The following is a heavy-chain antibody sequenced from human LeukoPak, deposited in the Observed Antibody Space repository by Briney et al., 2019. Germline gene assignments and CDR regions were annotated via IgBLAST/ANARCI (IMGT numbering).Heavy chain of an antibody. CDR2: IYYSGST. V-gene: IGHV4-59*11. CDR3: ATFDILTGYLNY. Sequence: SETLSLTCTVSGGSISSHYWRWIRQPPGKGLEWIGYIYYSGSTNYNPSLKSRVTISVDTSKNQFSLKLSSVTAADTAVYYCATFDILTGYLNYWGQGTLVTVSS. D-gene: IGHD3-9*01. J-gene: IGHJ4*02. CDR1: GGSISSHY.